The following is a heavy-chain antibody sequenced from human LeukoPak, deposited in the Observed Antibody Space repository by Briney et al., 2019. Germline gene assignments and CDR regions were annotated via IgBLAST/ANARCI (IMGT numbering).Heavy chain of an antibody. CDR1: GYTFTGYY. J-gene: IGHJ5*02. V-gene: IGHV1-2*02. D-gene: IGHD2-15*01. CDR2: INPNTGGT. Sequence: EASVKVSCKASGYTFTGYYMHWVRQAPGQGLEWMGWINPNTGGTNFAQKFQGRVTMTRDTSISTAYMELSRLRSDDTAVYYCARDESNILPRNWVDPWGQGTLVTVSS. CDR3: ARDESNILPRNWVDP.